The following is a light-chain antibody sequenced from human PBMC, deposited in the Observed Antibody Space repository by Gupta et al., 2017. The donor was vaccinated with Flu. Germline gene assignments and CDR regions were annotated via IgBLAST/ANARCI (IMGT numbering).Light chain of an antibody. J-gene: IGKJ2*01. Sequence: EIVLTQSPLSLPVTPGEPASISCTSSQSLLHSNGYKYLDWYLQKPGQSPQLLIYLGSFRASGVPDRFSGSGSGTXFTLKIXRVEPEDVGVYYCMQTLQSSYTFGXGTKLEI. CDR2: LGS. V-gene: IGKV2-28*01. CDR1: QSLLHSNGYKY. CDR3: MQTLQSSYT.